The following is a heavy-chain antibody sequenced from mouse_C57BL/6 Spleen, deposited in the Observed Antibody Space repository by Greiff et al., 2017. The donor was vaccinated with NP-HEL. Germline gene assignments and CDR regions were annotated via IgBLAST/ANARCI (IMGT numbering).Heavy chain of an antibody. CDR3: ARATNWALDD. CDR1: GFTFSDFY. V-gene: IGHV7-1*01. Sequence: EVKLMESGGGLVQSGRSLRLSCATSGFTFSDFYMEWVRQAPGKGLEWIAARRHQANDYTTEYSASVTGRFIVSRDTSQIILYLQRNALRAEDTAMYYCARATNWALDDWGQGTTLTVSS. CDR2: RRHQANDYTT. J-gene: IGHJ2*01. D-gene: IGHD4-1*02.